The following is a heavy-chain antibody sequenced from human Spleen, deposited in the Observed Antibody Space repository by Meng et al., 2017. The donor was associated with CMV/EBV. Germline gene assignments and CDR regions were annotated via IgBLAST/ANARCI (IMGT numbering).Heavy chain of an antibody. J-gene: IGHJ4*02. CDR2: ISSASDYI. V-gene: IGHV3-21*01. CDR1: RFTFSRYT. CDR3: AREMPAAKRPFDY. Sequence: ETLSLTCAAPRFTFSRYTMNWVRQAPGKGLEWVASISSASDYIYYADSVKGRFTISRDNAKKSLYLQMNSLRAEDTAVYYCAREMPAAKRPFDYWGQGTLVTVSS. D-gene: IGHD2-2*01.